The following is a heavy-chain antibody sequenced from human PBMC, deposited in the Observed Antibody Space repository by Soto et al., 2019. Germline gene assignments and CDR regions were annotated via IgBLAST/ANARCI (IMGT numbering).Heavy chain of an antibody. CDR3: ARGIATGQLDP. CDR1: GYTFTRYT. J-gene: IGHJ5*02. Sequence: RASVKVSCKASGYTFTRYTMSWVRQAPGQRLEWMGWINPDNGNTKSSQKFQDRVIITRDTSASTAYMDLSSLRSGDTAVYYCARGIATGQLDPWGQGTLVTVSS. D-gene: IGHD2-15*01. CDR2: INPDNGNT. V-gene: IGHV1-3*01.